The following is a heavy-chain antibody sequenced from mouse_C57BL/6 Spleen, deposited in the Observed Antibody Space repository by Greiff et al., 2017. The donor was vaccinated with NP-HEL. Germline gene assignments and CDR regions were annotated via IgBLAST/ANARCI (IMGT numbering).Heavy chain of an antibody. CDR1: GYTFTNYW. J-gene: IGHJ2*01. D-gene: IGHD2-3*01. CDR3: ARGDGWDY. CDR2: IYPGGGYT. Sequence: VQLQQSGAELVRPGTSVKMSCKASGYTFTNYWIGWAKQRPGHGLEWIGDIYPGGGYTNYNEKFKGKATLTADKSSSTAFMQFSSLTSEDSAIYYCARGDGWDYWGQGTTLTVSS. V-gene: IGHV1-63*01.